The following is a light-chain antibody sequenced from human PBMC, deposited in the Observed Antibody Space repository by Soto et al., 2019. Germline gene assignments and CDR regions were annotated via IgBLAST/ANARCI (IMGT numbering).Light chain of an antibody. V-gene: IGKV3-15*01. Sequence: EIVMTQSPATLSVSPGERATLSCRASQSVSSDLAWYHQKPGQAPRLLIYDTSTRATGIPARFSGSGSGTDFTLSISRLEPEDFAVYYCQQYLITPWTFGQGTKVDI. J-gene: IGKJ1*01. CDR2: DTS. CDR3: QQYLITPWT. CDR1: QSVSSD.